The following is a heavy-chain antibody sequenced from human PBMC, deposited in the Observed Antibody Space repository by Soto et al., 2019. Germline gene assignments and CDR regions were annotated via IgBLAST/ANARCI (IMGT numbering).Heavy chain of an antibody. Sequence: ASVKVSCKASGYTFTSYGISWVRQAPGQGLEWMGWISAYNGNTNYAQKLQGRVTMTTDTSTSTAYMELRSLRSDDTAVYYCARDGTTGTTGVVENDAFDIWGQGAIVTVSS. CDR3: ARDGTTGTTGVVENDAFDI. J-gene: IGHJ3*02. D-gene: IGHD1-1*01. CDR1: GYTFTSYG. CDR2: ISAYNGNT. V-gene: IGHV1-18*01.